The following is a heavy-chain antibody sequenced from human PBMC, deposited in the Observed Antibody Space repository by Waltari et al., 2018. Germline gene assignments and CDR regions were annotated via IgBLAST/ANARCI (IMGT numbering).Heavy chain of an antibody. CDR2: IRSKANNYAT. V-gene: IGHV3-73*02. CDR1: GFTFSASP. J-gene: IGHJ4*02. CDR3: TPSGGRSEESDY. D-gene: IGHD3-16*01. Sequence: EVQLVESGGGLVQPGGSLKLSCAASGFTFSASPMHWVRPASGKGLEWVGRIRSKANNYATTYAASLRGRFTISRDDSKNTMFLEMNSLKTEDTAVYYCTPSGGRSEESDYWGQGTLVTVSS.